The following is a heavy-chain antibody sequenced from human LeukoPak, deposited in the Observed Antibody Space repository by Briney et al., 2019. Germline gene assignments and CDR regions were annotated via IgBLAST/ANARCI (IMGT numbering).Heavy chain of an antibody. CDR2: IYSGGST. CDR1: GFTFSTYG. V-gene: IGHV3-53*01. J-gene: IGHJ4*02. D-gene: IGHD2-15*01. Sequence: GGSLRLSCAASGFTFSTYGMSWVRQAPGKGPEWVSVIYSGGSTYYADSVKGRFTISRDNSKNTVYLQMNSLRAEDTAVYYCARVGGYCSGGSCMDYFDYWGQGTLVTVSS. CDR3: ARVGGYCSGGSCMDYFDY.